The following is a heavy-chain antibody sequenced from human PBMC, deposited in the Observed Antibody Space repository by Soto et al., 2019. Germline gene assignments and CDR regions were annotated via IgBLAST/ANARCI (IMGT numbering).Heavy chain of an antibody. Sequence: SVKVSCKASGGTFSSYAISWVRQAPGQGLEWMGGIIPIFGTANYAQKFQGRVTITADESTSTAYMELSSLRSEDTAVYYCARSPYSSGWKYYFDYWGQGTLVTVSS. CDR1: GGTFSSYA. D-gene: IGHD6-19*01. J-gene: IGHJ4*02. V-gene: IGHV1-69*13. CDR2: IIPIFGTA. CDR3: ARSPYSSGWKYYFDY.